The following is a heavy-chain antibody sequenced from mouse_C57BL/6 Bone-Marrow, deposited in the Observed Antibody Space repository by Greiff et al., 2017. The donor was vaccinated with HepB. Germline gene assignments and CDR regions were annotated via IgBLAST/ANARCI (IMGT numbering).Heavy chain of an antibody. D-gene: IGHD2-1*01. CDR2: INPGSGGT. CDR1: GYAFTNYL. CDR3: ARGEGLIYYGNLGY. J-gene: IGHJ2*01. V-gene: IGHV1-54*01. Sequence: VQLQESGAELVRPGTSVKVSCKASGYAFTNYLIEWVKQRPGQGLEWIGVINPGSGGTNYNEKFKGKATLTADKSSSTAYMQLNSLTSEDSAVYFCARGEGLIYYGNLGYWGQGTTLTVSS.